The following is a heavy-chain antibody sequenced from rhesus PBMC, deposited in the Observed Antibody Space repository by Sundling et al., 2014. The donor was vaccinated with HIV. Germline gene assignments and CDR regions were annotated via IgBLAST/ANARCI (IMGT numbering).Heavy chain of an antibody. CDR1: GGSISSNY. CDR2: IYGSDSNT. J-gene: IGHJ4*01. CDR3: ARTGPWTGYYSFDY. V-gene: IGHV4-169*01. D-gene: IGHD3-3*01. Sequence: QLQLQESGPGLVKPSETLSVACAVYGGSISSNYWSWIRQAPGKRLEWIGYIYGSDSNTDYNPSLKSRVTLSVDTSKNQLSLKLSSVTAADTAMYYCARTGPWTGYYSFDYWGQGVLVTVSS.